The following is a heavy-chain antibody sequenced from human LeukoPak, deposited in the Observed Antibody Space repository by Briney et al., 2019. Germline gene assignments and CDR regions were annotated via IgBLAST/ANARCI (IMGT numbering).Heavy chain of an antibody. J-gene: IGHJ6*02. D-gene: IGHD3-10*01. Sequence: ASVKVSCKASGYTFINHAIHWVRQAPGQRLEWMGWINIGNGNTKYSQNFQGRITITRDTSATTAYMELSSLRSDDTAVYYCARGSGTITMVRGVLYGMDVWGQGTTVTVSS. V-gene: IGHV1-3*04. CDR2: INIGNGNT. CDR3: ARGSGTITMVRGVLYGMDV. CDR1: GYTFINHA.